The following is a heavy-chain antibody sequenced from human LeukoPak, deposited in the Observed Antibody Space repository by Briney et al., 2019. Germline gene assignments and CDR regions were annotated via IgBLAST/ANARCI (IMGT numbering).Heavy chain of an antibody. CDR3: ARGRYSGYSFDY. CDR1: SGSFRTYY. V-gene: IGHV4-38-2*02. Sequence: PSETLSLTCTVSSGSFRTYYWGWVRQPPGKGLEWIGSIYHSGSTYYNPSLKSRVTISVDTSKNQFSLKLSSVTAADTAVYYCARGRYSGYSFDYWGQGTLVTVSS. J-gene: IGHJ4*02. CDR2: IYHSGST. D-gene: IGHD5-12*01.